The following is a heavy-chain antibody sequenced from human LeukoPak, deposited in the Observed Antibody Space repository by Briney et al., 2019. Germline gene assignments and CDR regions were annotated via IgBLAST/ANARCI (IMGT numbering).Heavy chain of an antibody. J-gene: IGHJ3*02. Sequence: SETLCLTCTVSGVSISSYDLNWIRQPPGKGLEWIGYIYYSGSTNYNPSLKSRVTISVDTSKNQFSLTLSSVTAADTAVYYCARDHEASRLYGDAIDIRGQGTMVTVSS. CDR1: GVSISSYD. V-gene: IGHV4-59*01. CDR3: ARDHEASRLYGDAIDI. CDR2: IYYSGST. D-gene: IGHD6-13*01.